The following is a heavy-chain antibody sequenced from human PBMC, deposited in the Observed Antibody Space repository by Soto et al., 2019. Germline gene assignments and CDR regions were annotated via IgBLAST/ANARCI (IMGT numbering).Heavy chain of an antibody. CDR1: GFTFSSYA. D-gene: IGHD2-2*02. CDR2: ISGSGGST. CDR3: AKGGQLVVVPAAIASYFDY. Sequence: GGSLRLSCAASGFTFSSYAMSWVRQAPGKGLEWVSAISGSGGSTYYADSMKGRFTISRDNSKNTLYLQMNSLGAEDTAVYYCAKGGQLVVVPAAIASYFDYWGQGTLVTVSS. V-gene: IGHV3-23*01. J-gene: IGHJ4*02.